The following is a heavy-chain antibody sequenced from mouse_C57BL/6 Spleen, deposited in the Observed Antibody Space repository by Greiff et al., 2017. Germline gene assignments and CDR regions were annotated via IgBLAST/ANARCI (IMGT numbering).Heavy chain of an antibody. D-gene: IGHD2-5*01. Sequence: QVQLQQPGAELVKPGASVKLSCKASGYTFTSYWMQWVKQRPGQGLEWIGEIDPSDSYTNYNQKFKGKATLTVDTSSSTAYMQLSSLTSADSAVYYCARRYSNYVDYWGQGTTLTVSS. CDR3: ARRYSNYVDY. CDR1: GYTFTSYW. V-gene: IGHV1-50*01. J-gene: IGHJ2*01. CDR2: IDPSDSYT.